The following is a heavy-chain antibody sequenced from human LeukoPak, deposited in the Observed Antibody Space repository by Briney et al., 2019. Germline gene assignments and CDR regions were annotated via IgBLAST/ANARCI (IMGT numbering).Heavy chain of an antibody. V-gene: IGHV3-23*01. D-gene: IGHD5-12*01. Sequence: GGSLRLSCAASGFTFSSYAMSWVRQAPGKGLEWVSAISGSGGSTYYADSVKGRFTISRDNAKNSLYLQMTSLRAEDTAVYYCARESSSGYSGYDPVAFDYWGQGTLVTVSS. CDR2: ISGSGGST. J-gene: IGHJ4*02. CDR3: ARESSSGYSGYDPVAFDY. CDR1: GFTFSSYA.